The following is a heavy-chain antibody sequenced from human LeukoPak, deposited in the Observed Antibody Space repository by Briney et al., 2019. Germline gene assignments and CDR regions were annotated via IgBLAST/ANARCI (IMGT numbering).Heavy chain of an antibody. V-gene: IGHV4-34*01. J-gene: IGHJ4*02. Sequence: PSETLSLTCAVYGGSFSGYYWSWLRQPPGKGLEWIGEINHSGSTNYNPSLKSRVTISVDTSKNQFSLKLSSVTAADTAVYYCARGPTYDYIWGSYRPPLDYWGQGTLVTVSS. CDR3: ARGPTYDYIWGSYRPPLDY. CDR1: GGSFSGYY. D-gene: IGHD3-16*02. CDR2: INHSGST.